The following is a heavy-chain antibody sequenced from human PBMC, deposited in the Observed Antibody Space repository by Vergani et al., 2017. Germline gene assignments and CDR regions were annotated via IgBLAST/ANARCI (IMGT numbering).Heavy chain of an antibody. CDR3: ARDSMVRGRNFDY. CDR2: INAGNGNT. J-gene: IGHJ4*02. V-gene: IGHV1-3*01. CDR1: GYTFTSYA. Sequence: QVQLVQSGAEVKKPGASVKVSCKASGYTFTSYAMHWVRQAPGQRLEWMGWINAGNGNTKYSQKFQGRVTITRDTSASTAYMELSSLRSEDTAVYYCARDSMVRGRNFDYWGQGTLVTVSS. D-gene: IGHD3-10*01.